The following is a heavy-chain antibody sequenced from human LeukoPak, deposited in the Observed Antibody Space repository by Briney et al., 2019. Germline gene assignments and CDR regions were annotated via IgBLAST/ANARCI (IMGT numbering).Heavy chain of an antibody. D-gene: IGHD5-18*01. CDR2: INTNTGNP. V-gene: IGHV7-4-1*02. Sequence: GASVKVSCKASGYTFTSYAMNWVRQAPGQGLEWMGWINTNTGNPTYAQGFTGRFVFSLDTSVSTAYLQISSLKAEDTAVYYCARDQGYSYGSTYRSTVFDYWGQGTLVTVSS. CDR1: GYTFTSYA. CDR3: ARDQGYSYGSTYRSTVFDY. J-gene: IGHJ4*02.